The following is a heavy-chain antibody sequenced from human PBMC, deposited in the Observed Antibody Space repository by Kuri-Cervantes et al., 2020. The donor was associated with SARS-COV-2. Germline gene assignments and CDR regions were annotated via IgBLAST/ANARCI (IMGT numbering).Heavy chain of an antibody. V-gene: IGHV3-23*01. CDR2: ISGSGGST. CDR3: ARSPGAYFDY. D-gene: IGHD3-10*01. CDR1: GFTFSRYA. Sequence: GGSLRLSCAASGFTFSRYAMSWVRQATGKGLEWVSSISGSGGSTYYADSVKGRFTISRDNSKNTLYLQMNSLRAEDTAVYYCARSPGAYFDYWGQGTLVTVSS. J-gene: IGHJ4*02.